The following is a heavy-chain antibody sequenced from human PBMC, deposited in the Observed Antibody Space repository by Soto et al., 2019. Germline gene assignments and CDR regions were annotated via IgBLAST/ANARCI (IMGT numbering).Heavy chain of an antibody. CDR1: GGSIRSDVYY. D-gene: IGHD6-6*01. J-gene: IGHJ5*02. Sequence: SETLSLTCTVSGGSIRSDVYYWSWIRQHPGKGLEWIGYIYYSGSTYYNPSLKSRVSISADTSNNQFSLKLTSVTAADTAVYYCAGGSSKSWFDPWGQGTLVTVSS. V-gene: IGHV4-31*03. CDR2: IYYSGST. CDR3: AGGSSKSWFDP.